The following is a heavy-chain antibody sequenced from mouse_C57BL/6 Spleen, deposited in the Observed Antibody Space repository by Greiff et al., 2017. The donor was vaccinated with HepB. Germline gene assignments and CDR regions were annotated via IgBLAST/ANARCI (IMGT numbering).Heavy chain of an antibody. CDR1: GYTFTDYY. V-gene: IGHV1-26*01. J-gene: IGHJ2*01. CDR2: INPNNGGT. CDR3: ATGIITTVVDY. D-gene: IGHD1-1*01. Sequence: EVQLQQSGPELVKPGASVKISCKASGYTFTDYYMNWVKQSHGKSLEWIGDINPNNGGTSYNQKFKGKATLTVDKSSSTAYMELRSLTSEDSAVYYCATGIITTVVDYWGQGTTLTVSS.